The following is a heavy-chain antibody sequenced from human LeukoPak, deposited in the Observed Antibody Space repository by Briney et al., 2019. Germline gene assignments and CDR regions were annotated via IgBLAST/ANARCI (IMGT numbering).Heavy chain of an antibody. V-gene: IGHV3-23*01. CDR1: GFTFSSYA. D-gene: IGHD2-15*01. J-gene: IGHJ5*02. CDR2: IGGSGGST. CDR3: AKMARYCSGGSCYFIAHNWFDP. Sequence: GGSLRLSCAASGFTFSSYAMSWVRQAPGKGLEWVSAIGGSGGSTYYADSVKGRFTISRDNSKNTLYLQMNSLRAEDTAVYYCAKMARYCSGGSCYFIAHNWFDPWGQGTLVTVSS.